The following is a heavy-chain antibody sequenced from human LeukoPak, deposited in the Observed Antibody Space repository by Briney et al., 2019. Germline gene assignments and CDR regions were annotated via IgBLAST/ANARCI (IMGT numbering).Heavy chain of an antibody. J-gene: IGHJ4*02. CDR2: IYSSGST. CDR3: ARLTRIAVAGRTDFDY. CDR1: GXSISSYY. Sequence: SETLSLTCTVSGXSISSYYWSWIRQPAGKGLEWIARIYSSGSTYYNPSLKSRVTMSVDSSKNQFSLKLSSVTAADTAVYYCARLTRIAVAGRTDFDYWGQGTLVTVSS. D-gene: IGHD6-19*01. V-gene: IGHV4-4*07.